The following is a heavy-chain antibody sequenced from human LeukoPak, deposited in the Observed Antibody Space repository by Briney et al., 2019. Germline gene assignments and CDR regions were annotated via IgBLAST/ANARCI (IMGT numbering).Heavy chain of an antibody. V-gene: IGHV7-4-1*02. CDR2: INTNTGNP. CDR1: GYTFTSYA. Sequence: ASVNVSCKASGYTFTSYAMNWVRQAPGQGLEWMGWINTNTGNPTYAQGFTGRFVFSLDTSVSTAYLQISSLKAEDTAVYYCARVGGAGYSSGWYHYYYYYGMDVWGQGTTVTVSS. J-gene: IGHJ6*02. CDR3: ARVGGAGYSSGWYHYYYYYGMDV. D-gene: IGHD6-19*01.